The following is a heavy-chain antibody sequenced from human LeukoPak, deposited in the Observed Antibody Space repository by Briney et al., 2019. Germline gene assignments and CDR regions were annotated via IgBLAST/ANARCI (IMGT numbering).Heavy chain of an antibody. CDR1: GYTFTGYY. CDR3: ARGFLGGSGSYEDWFDP. J-gene: IGHJ5*02. D-gene: IGHD3-10*01. V-gene: IGHV1-2*02. CDR2: INPNSGGT. Sequence: ASVTVSCKASGYTFTGYYMHWVRQAPGQGLEWMGWINPNSGGTNYAQKFQSRVTMTRDTSISTAYMELSRLRSDDTAVYYCARGFLGGSGSYEDWFDPWGQGTLVTVSS.